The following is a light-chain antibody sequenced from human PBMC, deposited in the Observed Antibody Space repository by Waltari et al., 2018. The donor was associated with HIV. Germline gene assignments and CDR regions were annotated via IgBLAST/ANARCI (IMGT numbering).Light chain of an antibody. V-gene: IGKV1-39*01. CDR2: DSS. CDR1: QSLSTY. J-gene: IGKJ3*01. Sequence: DIQMTQSPSSLSASVGDRVTIACRASQSLSTYVNWYRQKSRTSPKLLIYDSSSLPSGVPSRFSVSGSGTDFTLTITGLQPEDFATYYCQQSYSAPFTFGPGTTVDIK. CDR3: QQSYSAPFT.